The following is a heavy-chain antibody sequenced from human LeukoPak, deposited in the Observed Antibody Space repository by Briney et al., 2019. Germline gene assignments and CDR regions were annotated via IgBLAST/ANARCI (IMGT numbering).Heavy chain of an antibody. V-gene: IGHV3-21*01. J-gene: IGHJ4*02. CDR3: ARGRWLQGLFYFDY. Sequence: GGSLRLSCAASGFSFSTYNMNWVRQAPGQGLEWVSSITSGSSYIYYADSVKGRYTISRDNAKNSLYLQMNSLRTEDTAVYYCARGRWLQGLFYFDYWGQGTLVTVSS. CDR2: ITSGSSYI. D-gene: IGHD5-24*01. CDR1: GFSFSTYN.